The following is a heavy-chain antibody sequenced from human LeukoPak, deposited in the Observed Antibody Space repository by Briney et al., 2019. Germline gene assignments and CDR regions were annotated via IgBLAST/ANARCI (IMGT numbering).Heavy chain of an antibody. V-gene: IGHV4-4*07. CDR2: IYSSGST. Sequence: MASETLSLTCSVSVVSMNHYYWSWLRQSAGNRLEWIGRIYSSGSTNYNPSLEGRVTMSVDTSKKEFSLQLTSVTAADMAVYYCARQFIVRSTFHAFDIWGQGTTVTVSS. CDR1: VVSMNHYY. D-gene: IGHD1-26*01. CDR3: ARQFIVRSTFHAFDI. J-gene: IGHJ3*02.